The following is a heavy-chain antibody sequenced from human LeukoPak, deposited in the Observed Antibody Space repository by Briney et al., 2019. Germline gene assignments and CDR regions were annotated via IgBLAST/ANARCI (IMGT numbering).Heavy chain of an antibody. CDR2: MYYSGST. CDR3: ARGQDYGDSGWFDP. J-gene: IGHJ5*02. D-gene: IGHD4-17*01. Sequence: SQTLSLTCTVSGGSISSGDYYWSWIRQPPGKGLEWIAYMYYSGSTYYNPSLKSRVTMSADTSKNQFSLRLSSVTAADTAVYYCARGQDYGDSGWFDPWGQGTLVTVSS. V-gene: IGHV4-30-4*01. CDR1: GGSISSGDYY.